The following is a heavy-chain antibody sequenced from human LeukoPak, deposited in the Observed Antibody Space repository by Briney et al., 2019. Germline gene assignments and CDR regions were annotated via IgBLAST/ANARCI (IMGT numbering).Heavy chain of an antibody. V-gene: IGHV3-7*03. J-gene: IGHJ6*03. CDR1: GFSLSSYW. CDR2: IKQDGSEK. CDR3: ARGRSRGQWLLYYYYYMDV. Sequence: GGSLRLSCAASGFSLSSYWMTWVRQAPGKGLEWVANIKQDGSEKNYVDSVKGRFTISRDNAKNSLYLQMNSLRAEDTAVYYCARGRSRGQWLLYYYYYMDVWGKGTTVTVSS. D-gene: IGHD6-19*01.